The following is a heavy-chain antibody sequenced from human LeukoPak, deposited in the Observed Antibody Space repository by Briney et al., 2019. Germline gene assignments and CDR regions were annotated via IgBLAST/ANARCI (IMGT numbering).Heavy chain of an antibody. CDR3: ARGGAMRSMVRGVIGTMVFDY. CDR1: GGSISSYY. CDR2: IYYSGST. D-gene: IGHD3-10*01. J-gene: IGHJ4*02. Sequence: SETLSLTCTVSGGSISSYYWSWIRQPPGKGLEWIGYIYYSGSTNYNPSLKSRVTISVDTSKNQFSLKLSSVTAADTAVYYCARGGAMRSMVRGVIGTMVFDYWGQGTLVTVSS. V-gene: IGHV4-59*01.